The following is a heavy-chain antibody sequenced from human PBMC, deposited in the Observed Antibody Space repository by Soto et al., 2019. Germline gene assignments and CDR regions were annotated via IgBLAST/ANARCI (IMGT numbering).Heavy chain of an antibody. CDR2: IGSGDT. J-gene: IGHJ3*01. CDR3: ARENDPYGFDL. Sequence: QVQLVQSGATQEKPGASVKVSCEAFGYSFDSYAYSWVRQAPGQGLEWMGRIGSGDTNYAQKLQGRVTMTTDTSTNTAYMELRSLRSDDTALYYCARENDPYGFDLWCQGTMVTVSS. CDR1: GYSFDSYA. V-gene: IGHV1-18*01.